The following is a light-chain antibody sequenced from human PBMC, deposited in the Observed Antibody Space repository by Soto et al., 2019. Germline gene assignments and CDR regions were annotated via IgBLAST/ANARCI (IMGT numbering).Light chain of an antibody. CDR1: SSDVGGYDF. Sequence: HSALTQPPSASGSPGQSVTISCTGTSSDVGGYDFVSWYQQHPGKAPKLMIYKVSKRPSGVPDRFSGSKSGNTASLTVSGLQVEDEADYYCSSYAGSNNFVFGTGTKLTVL. CDR2: KVS. V-gene: IGLV2-8*01. J-gene: IGLJ1*01. CDR3: SSYAGSNNFV.